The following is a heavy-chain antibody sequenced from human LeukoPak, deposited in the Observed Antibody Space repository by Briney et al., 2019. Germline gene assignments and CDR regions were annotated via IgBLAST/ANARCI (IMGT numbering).Heavy chain of an antibody. CDR2: ISNGKT. CDR3: VREAGYCAPVCVKMNWFDP. V-gene: IGHV3-23*01. Sequence: PTGGSLRLSCAASGFPFSSHAMSWVRQPPGKGLEWIAAISNGKTYYADSVRGRFAISRDDSTNTVYLHMNSLRDEDTALYHCVREAGYCAPVCVKMNWFDPWGQGTLVTVSS. J-gene: IGHJ5*02. D-gene: IGHD2-15*01. CDR1: GFPFSSHA.